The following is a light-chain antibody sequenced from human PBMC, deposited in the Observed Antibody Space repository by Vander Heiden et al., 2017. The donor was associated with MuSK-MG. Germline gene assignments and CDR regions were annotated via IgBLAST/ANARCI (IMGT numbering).Light chain of an antibody. CDR1: QSVSSN. CDR3: QQQRNWPPRT. CDR2: GAS. V-gene: IGKV3-15*01. Sequence: EIVLPQSPATLSVSPGARATLPCRSSQSVSSNLVWYQQKPRQAPRLLIYGASTRATGIAARFSGSGSGREVTLTNSSQQSEEFAGYYCQQQRNWPPRTFGGGTKVEIK. J-gene: IGKJ4*01.